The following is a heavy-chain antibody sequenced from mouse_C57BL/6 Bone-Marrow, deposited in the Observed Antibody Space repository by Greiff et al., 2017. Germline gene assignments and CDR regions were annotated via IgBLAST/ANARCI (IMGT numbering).Heavy chain of an antibody. CDR3: ARDKGYDYDGFAY. CDR2: ISDGGSYT. CDR1: GFTFSSYA. D-gene: IGHD2-4*01. Sequence: EVKVVESGGGLVKPGGSLKLSCAASGFTFSSYAMSWVRQTPEKRLEWVATISDGGSYTYYPDNVKGRFTISRDNAKNNLYLQMRHLKSEDTAMYYCARDKGYDYDGFAYWGQGTLVTVSA. J-gene: IGHJ3*01. V-gene: IGHV5-4*01.